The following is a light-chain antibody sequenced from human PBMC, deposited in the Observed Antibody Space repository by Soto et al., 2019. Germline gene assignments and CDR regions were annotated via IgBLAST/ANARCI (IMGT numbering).Light chain of an antibody. CDR3: QQYYSTPLT. CDR2: WAS. V-gene: IGKV4-1*01. CDR1: QSVLYNFNNKNY. Sequence: DIVMTQSPDSLAVSLGERATINCKSSQSVLYNFNNKNYLAWYRQKPGQPPKLLLYWASTRESGVPDRFSGSGSGTDFTLTISSLQAEDVAVYYCQQYYSTPLTFGGGTKVEIK. J-gene: IGKJ4*01.